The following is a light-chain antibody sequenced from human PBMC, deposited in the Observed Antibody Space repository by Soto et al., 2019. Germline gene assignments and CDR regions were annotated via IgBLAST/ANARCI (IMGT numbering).Light chain of an antibody. CDR1: QGIRND. CDR3: LQDYNYPYT. Sequence: AIQMTQSPSSLSASLGDRVTITCRASQGIRNDLDWYQQKPGKAPKFLIYGASSLQSGVPSRFSGSGSGTDFTLTISSLQPEDFATYYCLQDYNYPYTFGQGTNLEIK. CDR2: GAS. V-gene: IGKV1-6*01. J-gene: IGKJ2*01.